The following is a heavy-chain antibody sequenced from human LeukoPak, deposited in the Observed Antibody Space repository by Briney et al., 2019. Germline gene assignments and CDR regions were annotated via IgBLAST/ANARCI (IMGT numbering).Heavy chain of an antibody. CDR3: ARGNAHASDN. V-gene: IGHV3-74*01. CDR1: GFTFSNYW. J-gene: IGHJ3*02. CDR2: IHSDGSST. D-gene: IGHD1-1*01. Sequence: GGSLRLSCAASGFTFSNYWMHWVRQAPGKGLVWVSRIHSDGSSTTSADSVKGRFTISRDNAENTLYLQMNNLRAEDTAVYFCARGNAHASDNWGQGTMVTVSS.